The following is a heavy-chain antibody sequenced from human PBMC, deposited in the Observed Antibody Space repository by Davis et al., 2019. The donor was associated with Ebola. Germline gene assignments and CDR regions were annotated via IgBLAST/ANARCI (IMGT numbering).Heavy chain of an antibody. CDR2: ISPIFDTP. Sequence: SVKVSCKTSGGSFSSHSISWVRQAPRQGLEWMGGISPIFDTPHYAQKFQGRITITTDASMSTAYMELSSLRSEDTATYFCARDFEGGNYYFDYWGQGTPVTVSS. V-gene: IGHV1-69*05. CDR1: GGSFSSHS. D-gene: IGHD3-16*01. CDR3: ARDFEGGNYYFDY. J-gene: IGHJ4*02.